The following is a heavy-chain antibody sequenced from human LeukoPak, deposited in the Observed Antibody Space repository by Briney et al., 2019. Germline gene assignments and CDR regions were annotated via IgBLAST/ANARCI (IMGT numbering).Heavy chain of an antibody. CDR2: INPNSGGT. V-gene: IGHV1-2*02. D-gene: IGHD4-11*01. CDR1: GYTFTGYY. J-gene: IGHJ4*02. Sequence: ASVKVSCKASGYTFTGYYMHWVRQAPGQGLEWMGWINPNSGGTNYAQEFQGRVTMTRDTSISTAYMELSRLRSDDTAVYYCARDDSTVTSIDYWGQGTLVTVSS. CDR3: ARDDSTVTSIDY.